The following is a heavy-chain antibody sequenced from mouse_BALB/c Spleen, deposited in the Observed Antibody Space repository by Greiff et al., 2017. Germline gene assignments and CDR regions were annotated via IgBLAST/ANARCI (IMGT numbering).Heavy chain of an antibody. J-gene: IGHJ4*01. CDR2: INPGSGGT. D-gene: IGHD2-10*02. V-gene: IGHV1-54*01. CDR1: GNALTNYL. CDR3: ARSGYGNYVAMDY. Sequence: VQLQQSGAELVRPGTSVKVSCKASGNALTNYLIEWVKRRPGQGLEWIGVINPGSGGTNYNEKFKGKVTLTADKSSSTAYMQLSSLTSDDSAVYFCARSGYGNYVAMDYWGQGTSVTVSS.